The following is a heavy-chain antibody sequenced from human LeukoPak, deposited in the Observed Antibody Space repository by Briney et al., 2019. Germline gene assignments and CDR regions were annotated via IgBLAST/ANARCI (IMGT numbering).Heavy chain of an antibody. CDR2: IRYDGSIK. CDR1: GFTFSSYA. Sequence: GGSLRLSCAALGFTFSSYAMHWVRQAPGTGLEWVAFIRYDGSIKYYADSVKGRFTISRDNSKNTLYLQMNSLRGEDTAVYYCAKSTDYYGSGSYFDYWGQGTLVTVSS. J-gene: IGHJ4*02. V-gene: IGHV3-30*02. CDR3: AKSTDYYGSGSYFDY. D-gene: IGHD3-10*01.